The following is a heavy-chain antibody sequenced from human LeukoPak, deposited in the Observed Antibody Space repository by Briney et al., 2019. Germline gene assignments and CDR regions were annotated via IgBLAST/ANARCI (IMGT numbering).Heavy chain of an antibody. CDR3: PRGSAMVPGYYYYGMDV. CDR1: GYTFTSYD. Sequence: ASVKVSCKASGYTFTSYDINWVRQATGQGLEWMGWMNPNSGNTGYAQKFQGRVTMTRDTSTSTVYMELSSLRSEDTAVYYCPRGSAMVPGYYYYGMDVWGQGTTVTVSS. J-gene: IGHJ6*02. V-gene: IGHV1-8*01. D-gene: IGHD5-18*01. CDR2: MNPNSGNT.